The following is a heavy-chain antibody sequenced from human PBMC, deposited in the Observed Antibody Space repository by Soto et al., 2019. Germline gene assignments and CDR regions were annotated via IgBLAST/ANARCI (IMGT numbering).Heavy chain of an antibody. J-gene: IGHJ6*02. CDR1: GYTFTSYY. CDR2: INPSGGRT. CDR3: ARSSYYDFWSGYWYRNSPSVTAV. V-gene: IGHV1-46*01. Sequence: APVKVSWKASGYTFTSYYMDCGRQATRQGLEWMGIINPSGGRTSYAQKFQGRVTMTRDTSTSTVYMELSSLRSEDTAVYYCARSSYYDFWSGYWYRNSPSVTAVLRQRTSVTVFS. D-gene: IGHD3-3*01.